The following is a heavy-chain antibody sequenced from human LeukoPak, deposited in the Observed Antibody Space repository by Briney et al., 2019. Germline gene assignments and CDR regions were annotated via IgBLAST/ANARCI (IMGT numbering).Heavy chain of an antibody. D-gene: IGHD2-21*02. CDR3: ATGLICGGDCYSGRLAFDI. Sequence: ASEKVSSTGSGYTLTAFSMHWVRHAPGKRLEWIGDFDPEDSETIYAQKFQGRVTMTEDTSTDTAYMELSSLRSEDTAVYYCATGLICGGDCYSGRLAFDIGGQGTMVTVS. CDR2: FDPEDSET. J-gene: IGHJ3*02. V-gene: IGHV1-24*01. CDR1: GYTLTAFS.